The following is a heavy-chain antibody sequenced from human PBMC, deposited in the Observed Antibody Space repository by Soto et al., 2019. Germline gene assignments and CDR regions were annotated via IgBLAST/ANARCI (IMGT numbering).Heavy chain of an antibody. CDR1: GFTFSSYA. J-gene: IGHJ4*02. Sequence: GSLRLSCAASGFTFSSYAVRWVRQAPGKGLEWVSAISGSGGSTYYADSVKGRFTISRDNSKNTLYLQMNSLRAEDTAVYYCARRGSGSYYDYWGQGTLVTVSS. CDR2: ISGSGGST. D-gene: IGHD1-26*01. CDR3: ARRGSGSYYDY. V-gene: IGHV3-23*01.